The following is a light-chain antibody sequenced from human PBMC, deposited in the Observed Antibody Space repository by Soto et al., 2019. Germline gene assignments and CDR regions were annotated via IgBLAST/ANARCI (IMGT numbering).Light chain of an antibody. V-gene: IGKV1-5*01. J-gene: IGKJ1*01. CDR2: DAS. CDR3: QQYNSYPWT. CDR1: QSISSW. Sequence: DIQMTQSPSTLSASVGDRVTITCRASQSISSWLAWYQQKPGKAPKLLIYDASSLESGVPSRFSGSRSGTEVTLTISTLQPDDFATHYCQQYNSYPWTFGQGTKVEIK.